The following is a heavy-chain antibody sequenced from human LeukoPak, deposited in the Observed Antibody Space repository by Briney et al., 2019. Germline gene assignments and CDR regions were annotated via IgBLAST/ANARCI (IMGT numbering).Heavy chain of an antibody. Sequence: PGGSLRLSCAASGFSFSDYYMSWIRQAPGKGLEWVSYITRSSSYTNYADSVKGRFTISRDNAKNSLYLQMNSLRAEDTAVYYCARERRIGRNYYDRSGTQYFDDWGQGTLVTVSP. CDR3: ARERRIGRNYYDRSGTQYFDD. D-gene: IGHD3-22*01. V-gene: IGHV3-11*06. CDR1: GFSFSDYY. J-gene: IGHJ4*02. CDR2: ITRSSSYT.